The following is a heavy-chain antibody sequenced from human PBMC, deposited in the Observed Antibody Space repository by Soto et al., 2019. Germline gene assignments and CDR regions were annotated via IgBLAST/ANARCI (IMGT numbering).Heavy chain of an antibody. D-gene: IGHD6-19*01. CDR3: ARDQGISGWFTLDY. J-gene: IGHJ4*02. V-gene: IGHV3-66*01. CDR1: GFTVSSNY. Sequence: GGSLRLSCAASGFTVSSNYMSWVRQAPGKGLEWVSVIYSGGSTYYADSVKGRFTISRDNSKNTLYLQMNSLRAEDTAVYYCARDQGISGWFTLDYWGQGTLVTVSS. CDR2: IYSGGST.